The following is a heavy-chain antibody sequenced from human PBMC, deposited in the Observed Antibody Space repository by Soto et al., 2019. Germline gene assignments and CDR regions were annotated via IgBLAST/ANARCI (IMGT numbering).Heavy chain of an antibody. CDR1: GGSSISYY. CDR3: ARAGSCSSTSCYAGRYYYYYMDV. V-gene: IGHV4-59*12. J-gene: IGHJ6*03. CDR2: INHSGST. D-gene: IGHD2-2*01. Sequence: PSETHPLTCTFSGGSSISYYWIWIRQPTGKGLEWIGEINHSGSTNYNPSLKSRVTISVDTSKNQFSLKLSSVTAADTAVYYCARAGSCSSTSCYAGRYYYYYMDVWGKGTTVTSP.